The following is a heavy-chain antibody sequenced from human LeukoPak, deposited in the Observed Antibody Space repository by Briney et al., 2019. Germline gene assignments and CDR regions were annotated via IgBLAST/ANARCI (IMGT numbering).Heavy chain of an antibody. J-gene: IGHJ5*02. CDR1: GYTFTGYY. CDR3: ARGAADGDYLNWFDP. Sequence: ASVKVSCKASGYTFTGYYMHWVRQAPGQGLEWMGWINPNSGGTNYAQKFQGRVTMTRDTSISTAYMELSRLRSDDTAVYYCARGAADGDYLNWFDPWGQGTLVTVSS. D-gene: IGHD4-17*01. CDR2: INPNSGGT. V-gene: IGHV1-2*02.